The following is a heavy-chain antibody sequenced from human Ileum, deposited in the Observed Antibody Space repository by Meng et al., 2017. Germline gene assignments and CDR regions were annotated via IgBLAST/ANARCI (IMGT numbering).Heavy chain of an antibody. CDR3: AGCLNTYGLDH. Sequence: SETLSLTCGVSGGSFSGYYWSWIRQSPGQGLEWIGEITDSGRTNYNPSLESRASISVDTSKHQFSLKLDFLTAADTAVYFCAGCLNTYGLDHWGQGTPVTVSS. V-gene: IGHV4-34*01. D-gene: IGHD5-18*01. CDR1: GGSFSGYY. CDR2: ITDSGRT. J-gene: IGHJ4*02.